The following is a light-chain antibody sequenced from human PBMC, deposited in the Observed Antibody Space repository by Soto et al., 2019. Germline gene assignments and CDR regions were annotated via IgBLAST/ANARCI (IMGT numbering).Light chain of an antibody. CDR2: GAS. J-gene: IGKJ2*01. V-gene: IGKV3-15*01. CDR3: QQYHNWPPFT. Sequence: EIVMTQSPATLSVSPGERATLSCRASQSVSSNLAWYQQKPGQAPRLLVYGASTRATGIPARFSGSGSGTEFTLTISSLQSEDFALYYCQQYHNWPPFTFXQGTKVDIK. CDR1: QSVSSN.